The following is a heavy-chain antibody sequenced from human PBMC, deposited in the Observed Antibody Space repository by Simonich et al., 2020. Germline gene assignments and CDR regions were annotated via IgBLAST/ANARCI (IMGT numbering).Heavy chain of an antibody. D-gene: IGHD2-15*01. Sequence: QVQLVQSGAEVKKPGSSVKVSCKASGGTFSSYAISWVRQAPGQGLEWMGGVIHKLGIANYAQKVKGRVTITADKSTSTAYMELSSLRSEDTAVYYRARGGLADRRIVYYYYMDVWDKGTTVTVSS. V-gene: IGHV1-69*09. CDR1: GGTFSSYA. CDR3: ARGGLADRRIVYYYYMDV. J-gene: IGHJ6*03. CDR2: VIHKLGIA.